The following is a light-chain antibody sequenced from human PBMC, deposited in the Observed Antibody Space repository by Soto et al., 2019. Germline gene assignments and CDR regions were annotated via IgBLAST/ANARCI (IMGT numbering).Light chain of an antibody. CDR2: DAS. V-gene: IGKV3-11*01. Sequence: EIVLTQSPATLSLSPGERATPSWSENQSVSSYLAWYQQKPGQAPRLLIYDASNRATDIPARFSGSGSGTDFTLTISSLEPEHFAVYYCQQSSNWPPGITFGKGTRLEIK. CDR3: QQSSNWPPGIT. CDR1: QSVSSY. J-gene: IGKJ5*01.